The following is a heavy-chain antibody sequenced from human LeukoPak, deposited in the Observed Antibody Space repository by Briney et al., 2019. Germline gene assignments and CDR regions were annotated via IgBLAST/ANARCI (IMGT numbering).Heavy chain of an antibody. D-gene: IGHD3-10*02. Sequence: GGSLRLSCAASGFTVSSNYMSWVRQAPGKGLEWVSLIYSGGSTYYADSVKGRFTISRDNAKNSLYLQMNSLRAEDTAVYYCAELGIAMIGGVWGKGTTVTISS. CDR1: GFTVSSNY. J-gene: IGHJ6*04. V-gene: IGHV3-53*01. CDR2: IYSGGST. CDR3: AELGIAMIGGV.